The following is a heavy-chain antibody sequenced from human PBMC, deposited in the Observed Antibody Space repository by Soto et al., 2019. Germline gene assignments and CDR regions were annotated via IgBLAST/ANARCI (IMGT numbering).Heavy chain of an antibody. CDR3: ARDRGYGGNPAFDY. D-gene: IGHD4-17*01. CDR2: ISAYNGNT. Sequence: ASVKVSCKASGYTFTSYGISWVRQAPGQGLEWMGWISAYNGNTNYAQKLQGRATMTTDTSTSTAYMELRSLRSDDTAVYYCARDRGYGGNPAFDYWGQGTLVTVSS. J-gene: IGHJ4*02. CDR1: GYTFTSYG. V-gene: IGHV1-18*01.